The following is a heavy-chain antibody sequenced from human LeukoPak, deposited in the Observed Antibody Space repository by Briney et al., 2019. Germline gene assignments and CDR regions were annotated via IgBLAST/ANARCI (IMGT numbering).Heavy chain of an antibody. D-gene: IGHD4-23*01. CDR1: GGSISRSS. CDR2: MFYGGDT. J-gene: IGHJ2*01. CDR3: AGHKVHDFGGSDWYFDL. Sequence: SETLSLTCTVSGGSISRSSWSRIRQPPGKGLEWIGYMFYGGDTNHNPSLKSRVTMSVDTSKSQFSLRLSSVTAADTAVYYCAGHKVHDFGGSDWYFDLWGRGTLVTVSS. V-gene: IGHV4-59*08.